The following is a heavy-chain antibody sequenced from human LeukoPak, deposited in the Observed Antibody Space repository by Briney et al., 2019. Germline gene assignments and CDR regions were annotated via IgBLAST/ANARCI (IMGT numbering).Heavy chain of an antibody. Sequence: SETLSLTCTVSGGSTSSDYWSWIRQSPGKGLEWVGYVYNSGDTGKNPSLKSRVTILLDTSKNQCSLKLTSVSAADTAVYYCARLQLGAYFDLWGRGTLVTVSS. V-gene: IGHV4-59*08. CDR1: GGSTSSDY. J-gene: IGHJ2*01. CDR2: VYNSGDT. CDR3: ARLQLGAYFDL. D-gene: IGHD3-16*01.